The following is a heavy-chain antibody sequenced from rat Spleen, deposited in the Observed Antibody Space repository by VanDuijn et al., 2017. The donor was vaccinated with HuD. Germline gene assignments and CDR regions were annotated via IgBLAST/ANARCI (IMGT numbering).Heavy chain of an antibody. Sequence: EVQLVESGGGLVQPGRSLKLSCSASGFTFSDYYMAWVRQAPTKGLEWVAIISYDSTSTYYRDSVKGRFTISRDNAKSTLYLQMDSLRSEDTASYYCARRYDFDYWGQGVMVTVSS. CDR3: ARRYDFDY. V-gene: IGHV5-7*01. CDR1: GFTFSDYY. CDR2: ISYDSTST. D-gene: IGHD2-1*01. J-gene: IGHJ2*01.